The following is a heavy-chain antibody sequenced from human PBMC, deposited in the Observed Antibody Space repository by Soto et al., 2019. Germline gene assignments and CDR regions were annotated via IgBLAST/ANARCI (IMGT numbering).Heavy chain of an antibody. CDR3: ARDVYCSGGSCYSNYYYGMDV. CDR2: IWYDGSNK. J-gene: IGHJ6*02. CDR1: GFTFSSYG. V-gene: IGHV3-33*01. Sequence: PGGSLRLSCAASGFTFSSYGMHWVRQAPGKGLEWVAVIWYDGSNKYYADSVKGRFTISRDNSKNTLYLQMNSLRAEDTAVYYCARDVYCSGGSCYSNYYYGMDVWGQGTTVTVSS. D-gene: IGHD2-15*01.